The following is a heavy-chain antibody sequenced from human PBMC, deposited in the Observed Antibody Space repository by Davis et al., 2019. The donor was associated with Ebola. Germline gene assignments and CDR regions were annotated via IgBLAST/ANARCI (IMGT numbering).Heavy chain of an antibody. Sequence: GSLRLSCAVYGGSFSGYYWSWIRQPPGKGLEWIGEINHSGSTNYNPSLKSRVTISVDTSKNQYSLKLSSVTAADTAVYYCARLKAKGWFDPWGQGTLVTVSS. CDR1: GGSFSGYY. V-gene: IGHV4-34*01. CDR2: INHSGST. J-gene: IGHJ5*02. CDR3: ARLKAKGWFDP.